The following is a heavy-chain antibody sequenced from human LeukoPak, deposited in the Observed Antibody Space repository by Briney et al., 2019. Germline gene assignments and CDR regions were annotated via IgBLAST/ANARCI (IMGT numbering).Heavy chain of an antibody. Sequence: SETLSLTCAVYGGSFSGYYWSWIRQPPGKGLEWIGEINHRGSTNYNPSLKSRVTISVDTSKNQFSLKLSSVTAADTAVYYCARSIAAWSYFDYWGQGTLVTVSS. V-gene: IGHV4-34*01. D-gene: IGHD6-6*01. J-gene: IGHJ4*02. CDR2: INHRGST. CDR1: GGSFSGYY. CDR3: ARSIAAWSYFDY.